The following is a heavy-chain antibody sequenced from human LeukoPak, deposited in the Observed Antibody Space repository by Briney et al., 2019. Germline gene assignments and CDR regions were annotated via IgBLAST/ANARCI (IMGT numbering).Heavy chain of an antibody. D-gene: IGHD3-3*01. CDR1: GGSFSGYY. CDR3: ARGSRITIFGPSGRPHAFDI. V-gene: IGHV4-34*01. CDR2: INHSGST. J-gene: IGHJ3*02. Sequence: SETLSLTCAVYGGSFSGYYWSWIRQPPGKGLEWIGEINHSGSTNYNPSLKSRVTISVDTSKNQFSLKLSSVTAADTAVYYCARGSRITIFGPSGRPHAFDIWGQGTMVTVSS.